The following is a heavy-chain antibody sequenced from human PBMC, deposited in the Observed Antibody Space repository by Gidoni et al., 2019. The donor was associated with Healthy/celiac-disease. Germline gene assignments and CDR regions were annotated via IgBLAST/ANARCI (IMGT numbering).Heavy chain of an antibody. Sequence: QLQLQESGPGLVKPSETLSLTCTVSGGSISSSSYYWGWIRQPPGKGLEWIGSIYYSGSTYYNPSLKSRVTISVDTSKNQFSLKLSSVTAADTAVYYCARLFGLYRGGNWFDPWGQGTLVTVSS. V-gene: IGHV4-39*01. CDR2: IYYSGST. CDR3: ARLFGLYRGGNWFDP. D-gene: IGHD3-16*02. CDR1: GGSISSSSYY. J-gene: IGHJ5*02.